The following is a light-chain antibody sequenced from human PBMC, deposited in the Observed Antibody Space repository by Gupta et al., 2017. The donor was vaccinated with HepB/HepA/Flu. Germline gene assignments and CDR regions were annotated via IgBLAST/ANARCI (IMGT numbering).Light chain of an antibody. J-gene: IGKJ4*01. CDR1: QSVSSY. CDR3: RHRSNWPVT. Sequence: EIVLTQSPATLSLSPGERATLSCRASQSVSSYLAWYQQKPGQAPRLLIYDASKRATGIPARFSGSGSGTEFTLTISSPEPEDFAVYYCRHRSNWPVTFGGGTKVEIK. V-gene: IGKV3-11*01. CDR2: DAS.